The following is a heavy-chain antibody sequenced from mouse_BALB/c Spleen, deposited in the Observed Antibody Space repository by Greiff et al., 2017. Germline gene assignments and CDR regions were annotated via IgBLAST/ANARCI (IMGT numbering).Heavy chain of an antibody. CDR1: GFNFKDSY. V-gene: IGHV14-3*02. CDR3: ARNYRPYAMDY. D-gene: IGHD1-1*01. CDR2: IDPANGNT. J-gene: IGHJ4*01. Sequence: VQLQQSGAELVKPGASVKLSCTASGFNFKDSYMHWVKQRPEQGLEWIGRIDPANGNTKYDPKFQGKATITADTSSNTAYLQISSLTSEDTAFYYCARNYRPYAMDYWGQGTSVTVSS.